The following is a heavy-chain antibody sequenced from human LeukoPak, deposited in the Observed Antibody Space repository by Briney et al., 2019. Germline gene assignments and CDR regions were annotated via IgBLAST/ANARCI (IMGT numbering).Heavy chain of an antibody. CDR1: GSISGYY. D-gene: IGHD2-2*01. V-gene: IGHV4-4*09. J-gene: IGHJ3*02. CDR3: ARQKCTSTSCLTKNAFGI. CDR2: IYTSGST. Sequence: PSETLSLTCTVLGSISGYYWSWIRQPPGKELEWIGYIYTSGSTNYNPSLESRVTISVDTSKNQFSLDLRSVTAADTAVYYCARQKCTSTSCLTKNAFGIWGQGTMVTVSS.